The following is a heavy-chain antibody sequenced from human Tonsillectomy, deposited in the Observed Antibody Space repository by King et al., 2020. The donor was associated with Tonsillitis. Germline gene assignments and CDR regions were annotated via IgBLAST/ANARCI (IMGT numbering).Heavy chain of an antibody. CDR1: GFTFSNAW. D-gene: IGHD1-26*01. J-gene: IGHJ6*03. Sequence: VQLVESGGGLVKPGGSLRLSCAASGFTFSNAWMSWVRQAPGKGLEWVGRIKSKTDGGTTDYAAPAKGRFTISRDDSKNTLYLQMNSLKTEDTAVYYCTTEVGATGGYYYYYMDVWGKGTTVTVSS. V-gene: IGHV3-15*01. CDR3: TTEVGATGGYYYYYMDV. CDR2: IKSKTDGGTT.